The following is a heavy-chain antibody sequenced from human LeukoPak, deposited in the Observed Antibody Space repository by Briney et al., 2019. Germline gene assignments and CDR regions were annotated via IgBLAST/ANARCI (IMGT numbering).Heavy chain of an antibody. D-gene: IGHD3-10*02. CDR3: AELGITMIGGV. CDR1: GFTFISYS. V-gene: IGHV3-7*01. Sequence: GGSLRLSCAVSGFTFISYSMNWVRQAPGKGLEWVANIMEDGSVKNYVDSVKGRFTISRDNLKNSLYLYMSSLRAEDTAVYYCAELGITMIGGVWGKGTTVTISS. CDR2: IMEDGSVK. J-gene: IGHJ6*04.